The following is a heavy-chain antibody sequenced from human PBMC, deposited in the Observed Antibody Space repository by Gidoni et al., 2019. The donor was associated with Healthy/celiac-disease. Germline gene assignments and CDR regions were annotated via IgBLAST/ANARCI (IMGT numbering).Heavy chain of an antibody. CDR1: GFTFSNAW. J-gene: IGHJ4*02. CDR3: TTGYYYGSGSHLS. V-gene: IGHV3-15*01. D-gene: IGHD3-10*01. Sequence: EVQLVESGGGLVKPGGSLRLPCAASGFTFSNAWMSWVRQAPGKGLEWVGRIKSKTDGGTTDYAAPVKGRFTISRDDSKNTLYLQMNSLKTEDTAVYYCTTGYYYGSGSHLSWGQGTLVTVSS. CDR2: IKSKTDGGTT.